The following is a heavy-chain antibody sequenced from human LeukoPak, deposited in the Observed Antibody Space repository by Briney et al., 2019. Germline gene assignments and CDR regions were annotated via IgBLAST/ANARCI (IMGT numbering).Heavy chain of an antibody. D-gene: IGHD2-2*01. CDR1: GFTFSNYW. CDR3: ARTSCSSTSCYSFDY. Sequence: GGSLRLSCAASGFTFSNYWMHCVRQVPGEGLLWVSHINSDGSSTSYADSVKGRFTISRGNSKNTLYLQMNSLRAEDTAVYYCARTSCSSTSCYSFDYWGQGTLVTVSS. J-gene: IGHJ4*02. CDR2: INSDGSST. V-gene: IGHV3-74*01.